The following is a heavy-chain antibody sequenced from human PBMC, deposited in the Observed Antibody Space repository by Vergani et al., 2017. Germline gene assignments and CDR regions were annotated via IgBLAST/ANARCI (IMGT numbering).Heavy chain of an antibody. D-gene: IGHD6-19*01. Sequence: EVHLEESGGGLVQPGGSLRLPCAASGFTFSSYAMSWVRQAPGKGLEWVSTLSASDRRTHYADSVKGRFTISRDISKNTLFLHMNSLRPEDTAVYYCAKVGRSEVAGTFGAFDIWGQGTMVTVSS. CDR1: GFTFSSYA. V-gene: IGHV3-23*04. J-gene: IGHJ3*02. CDR2: LSASDRRT. CDR3: AKVGRSEVAGTFGAFDI.